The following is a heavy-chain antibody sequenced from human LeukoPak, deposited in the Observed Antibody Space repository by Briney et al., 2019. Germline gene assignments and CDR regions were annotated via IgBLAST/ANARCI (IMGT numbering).Heavy chain of an antibody. V-gene: IGHV1-69*13. Sequence: ASVKVSCKASGGTFSSYATSWVRRAPGQGLEWMGGIIPIFGTANYAQKFQGRVTITADESTSTAYMELSSLRSEDAAVYYCTRGRAGGADRTRYYYYYMDVWGKGTTVTVSS. CDR3: TRGRAGGADRTRYYYYYMDV. J-gene: IGHJ6*03. CDR1: GGTFSSYA. D-gene: IGHD1-7*01. CDR2: IIPIFGTA.